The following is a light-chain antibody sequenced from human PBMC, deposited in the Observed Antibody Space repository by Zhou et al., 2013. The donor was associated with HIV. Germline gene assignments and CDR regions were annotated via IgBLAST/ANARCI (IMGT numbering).Light chain of an antibody. CDR3: QQYESVPLT. CDR1: QDISDY. V-gene: IGKV1-33*01. CDR2: DTL. Sequence: DIQMTQSPSSLSASVGDRVTITCQASQDISDYLNWYQQKPGKAPNLLIYDTLNLEAGVPLRFSGSGSGTDFTLTISGLQPEDVATYYCQQYESVPLTFGGGTKVEI. J-gene: IGKJ4*01.